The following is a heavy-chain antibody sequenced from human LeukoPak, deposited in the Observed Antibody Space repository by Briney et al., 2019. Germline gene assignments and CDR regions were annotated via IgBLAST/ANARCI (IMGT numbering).Heavy chain of an antibody. CDR3: APQTMILVL. CDR2: IKEDGSKT. D-gene: IGHD3-22*01. V-gene: IGHV3-7*01. CDR1: GFTFNTHG. J-gene: IGHJ4*02. Sequence: GGSLRLSCVASGFTFNTHGVSWVRQAPGKGLEWVANIKEDGSKTDYVDSVKGRFTISRDNAKNSVFLQMNSLRAEDTAVYYCAPQTMILVLGGQGTLVTVSS.